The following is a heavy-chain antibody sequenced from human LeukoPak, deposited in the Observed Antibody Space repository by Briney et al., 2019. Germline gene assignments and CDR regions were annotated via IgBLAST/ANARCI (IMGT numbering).Heavy chain of an antibody. V-gene: IGHV4-61*01. D-gene: IGHD6-13*01. CDR3: ARAGYSSSWYISQAWDWFDP. CDR2: IYYSGST. J-gene: IGHJ5*02. Sequence: PSETLSLTCTVSGYSISSGYYWGWIRQPPGKGLEWIGYIYYSGSTNYNPSLRSRVTISVDTSKNQFSLKLSSVTAADTAVYYCARAGYSSSWYISQAWDWFDPWGQGTLVTVSS. CDR1: GYSISSGYY.